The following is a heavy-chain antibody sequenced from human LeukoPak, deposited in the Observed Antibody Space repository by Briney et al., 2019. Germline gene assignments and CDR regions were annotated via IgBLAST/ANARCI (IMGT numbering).Heavy chain of an antibody. CDR2: IYYSGST. Sequence: SETLSLTCTVSGSSISSSSYYWVWIRQPPGKGLEWIGSIYYSGSTYYNPSLKSRVTISVDTSKNQFSLKLSSVTAADTAVYYCARRGMAAAAGTEYWGQGTLVTVSS. D-gene: IGHD6-13*01. CDR1: GSSISSSSYY. J-gene: IGHJ4*02. CDR3: ARRGMAAAAGTEY. V-gene: IGHV4-39*01.